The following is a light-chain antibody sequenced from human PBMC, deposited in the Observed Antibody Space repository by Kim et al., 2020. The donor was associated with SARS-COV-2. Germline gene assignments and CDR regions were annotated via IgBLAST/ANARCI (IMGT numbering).Light chain of an antibody. CDR2: KTS. J-gene: IGKJ1*01. CDR3: QQYKDYPWT. CDR1: QSVNRW. Sequence: DVQMTQSPSTLSASVGDRVSITCRASQSVNRWLAWYQQKRGKAPSLLIYKTSILQSGVPSRFSGSGTGTEFTLTISSLQPDDSATYYCQQYKDYPWTFGQGTKVDIK. V-gene: IGKV1-5*03.